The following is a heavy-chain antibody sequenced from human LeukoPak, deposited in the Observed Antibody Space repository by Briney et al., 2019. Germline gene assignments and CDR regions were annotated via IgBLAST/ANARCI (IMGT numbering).Heavy chain of an antibody. D-gene: IGHD2-2*01. V-gene: IGHV3-7*01. Sequence: GGSLRLSCAASGFTLSIYWMTWVRQTPGKGLEWVANINPDGSVKNYVDSVKGRFTISRDNAENSVYLQMNSLRVEDTAVYYCARDLDIEVVATTSWYDAFDIWGQGTMVTVSS. CDR3: ARDLDIEVVATTSWYDAFDI. CDR2: INPDGSVK. J-gene: IGHJ3*02. CDR1: GFTLSIYW.